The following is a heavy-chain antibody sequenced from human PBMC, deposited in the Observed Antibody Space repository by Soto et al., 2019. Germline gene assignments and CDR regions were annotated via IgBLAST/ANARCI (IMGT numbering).Heavy chain of an antibody. V-gene: IGHV1-8*01. Sequence: QVQLVQSGAEVKKPGASVKVSCKASGYTFTSYDINWVRQATGQGLEWMGWMNPNSGNTGYAQKFQGRVTMTRKTSISTAYMELSSLRSEDTAVYYCARGIRSIAARRGPVDYYYYMDVWGKGTTVTVSS. J-gene: IGHJ6*03. CDR2: MNPNSGNT. D-gene: IGHD6-6*01. CDR3: ARGIRSIAARRGPVDYYYYMDV. CDR1: GYTFTSYD.